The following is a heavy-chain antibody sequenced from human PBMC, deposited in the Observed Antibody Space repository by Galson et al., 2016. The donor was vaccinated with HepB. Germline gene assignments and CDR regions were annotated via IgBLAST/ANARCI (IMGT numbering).Heavy chain of an antibody. V-gene: IGHV3-23*01. Sequence: SLRLSCAASGFTFSTSPMTWVRQAPGKGLEWVSAISGSGENTYYADSVRGRFTIPRDNSKNTLYLHMSRLRAEDAAVYYCARVPGAPNSDYWGQGTLVTVSS. J-gene: IGHJ4*02. CDR3: ARVPGAPNSDY. D-gene: IGHD1-26*01. CDR2: ISGSGENT. CDR1: GFTFSTSP.